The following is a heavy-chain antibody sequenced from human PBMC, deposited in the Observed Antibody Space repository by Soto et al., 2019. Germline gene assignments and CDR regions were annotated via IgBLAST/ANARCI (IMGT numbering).Heavy chain of an antibody. Sequence: SETLSLTCTVSGGSISSGDYYWSWIRQPPGKGLEWIGYIYYSGSTYYNPSLKSRVTISLDTSKNQFSLNLSSVTAADTAVYYCARDRIAVAGLFDYWGQGTLVTVSS. CDR1: GGSISSGDYY. J-gene: IGHJ4*02. CDR2: IYYSGST. CDR3: ARDRIAVAGLFDY. V-gene: IGHV4-30-4*01. D-gene: IGHD6-19*01.